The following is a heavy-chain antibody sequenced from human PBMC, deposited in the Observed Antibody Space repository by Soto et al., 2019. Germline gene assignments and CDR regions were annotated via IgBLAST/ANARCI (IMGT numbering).Heavy chain of an antibody. J-gene: IGHJ6*02. D-gene: IGHD6-13*01. CDR3: ALDSPAAGGIVRFYYGMDV. Sequence: SQTLSLTCAISGDSVSSNSDAWNWIRQSTSRGIEWLGRTYYRSKWYNDYAVSVKSRISINPDTSKNQFSLQLNSVTPEDTAVYYCALDSPAAGGIVRFYYGMDVWGQGTTVNVSS. CDR1: GDSVSSNSDA. CDR2: TYYRSKWYN. V-gene: IGHV6-1*01.